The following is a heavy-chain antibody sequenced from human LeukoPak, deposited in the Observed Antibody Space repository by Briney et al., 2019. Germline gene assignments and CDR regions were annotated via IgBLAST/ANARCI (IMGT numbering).Heavy chain of an antibody. Sequence: ASVKVSCKASGYTFTGYYMHWVRQAPGQGLEWMGWINPKSGGTKYAQNFQGRVTMTRDTSISTAYMELSRLRSDDTAVYFCASEGSSGYHWGFWGQGTLVTVSS. CDR2: INPKSGGT. CDR1: GYTFTGYY. CDR3: ASEGSSGYHWGF. V-gene: IGHV1-2*02. J-gene: IGHJ4*02. D-gene: IGHD5-12*01.